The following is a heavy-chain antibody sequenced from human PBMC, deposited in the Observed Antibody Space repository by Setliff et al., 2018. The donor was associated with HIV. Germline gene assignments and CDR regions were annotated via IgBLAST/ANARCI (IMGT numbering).Heavy chain of an antibody. CDR2: MSDIGST. Sequence: PSETLSLTCSVSGASLGSGTYFWNWVRQSPGEGLEWIGYMSDIGSTYYNPSLKSRVTISADTSRNGFSLNLNSVTAADTAVYFCARASGAKYYYGMDVWGQGTTVTVSS. V-gene: IGHV4-30-4*08. J-gene: IGHJ6*02. CDR1: GASLGSGTYF. CDR3: ARASGAKYYYGMDV. D-gene: IGHD1-26*01.